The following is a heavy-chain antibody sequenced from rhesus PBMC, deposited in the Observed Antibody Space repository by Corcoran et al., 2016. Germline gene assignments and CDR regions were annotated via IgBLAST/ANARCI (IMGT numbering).Heavy chain of an antibody. J-gene: IGHJ4*01. CDR2: IFGWGGSN. Sequence: QVQLQESGPGLVKPSETLSLTCTVSGGSIGDSYYWNWIRQPPGMGLEWMWRIFGWGGSNQYPPFLKSRVTLISDTSKNQFSLILTSVTAADTAVYYCASRRNDYYTSWGQGVLVTVSS. CDR3: ASRRNDYYTS. D-gene: IGHD3-22*01. CDR1: GGSIGDSYY. V-gene: IGHV4-143*01.